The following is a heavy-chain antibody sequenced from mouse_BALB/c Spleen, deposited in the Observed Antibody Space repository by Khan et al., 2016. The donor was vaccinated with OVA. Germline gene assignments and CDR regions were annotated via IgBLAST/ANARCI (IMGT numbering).Heavy chain of an antibody. V-gene: IGHV1-77*01. J-gene: IGHJ3*01. Sequence: QVQLKQSGAELARPGASVKLSCKASGYTFTDYYINWVKQRTGQGLEWIGEISPGSGDTYYNERFKGKATLTADKSSSTAYMHLSSLTSEASEVYFCARRNYFGYTFAYWGQGTLVTVSA. CDR2: ISPGSGDT. CDR3: ARRNYFGYTFAY. D-gene: IGHD1-2*01. CDR1: GYTFTDYY.